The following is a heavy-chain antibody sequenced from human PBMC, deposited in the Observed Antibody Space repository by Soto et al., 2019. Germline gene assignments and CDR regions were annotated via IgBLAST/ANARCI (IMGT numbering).Heavy chain of an antibody. Sequence: SETLSLTCTVSGGSISSSSYYWGWIRQPPGKGLEWIGSIYYSGSTYYNPSLKSRVTISVDTSKNQFSLKLSSVTAADTAVYYCAILGGPSDPPFDYWGQGTLVTVSS. CDR1: GGSISSSSYY. CDR2: IYYSGST. J-gene: IGHJ4*02. D-gene: IGHD3-10*01. CDR3: AILGGPSDPPFDY. V-gene: IGHV4-39*01.